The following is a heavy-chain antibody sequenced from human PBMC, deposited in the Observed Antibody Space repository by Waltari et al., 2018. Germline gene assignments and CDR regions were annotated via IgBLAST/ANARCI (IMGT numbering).Heavy chain of an antibody. CDR1: GFTFSSYD. CDR2: ISSSGSTI. Sequence: EVQLVESGGGLVQPGGSLRLSCAASGFTFSSYDMTWVRQAPGKGLEWVSYISSSGSTIYYADSVKGRFTISRDNAKNSLYLQMNSLRAEDTAVYYCASGRDIVVVPAASRDNWFDPWGQGTLVTVSS. V-gene: IGHV3-48*03. J-gene: IGHJ5*02. D-gene: IGHD2-2*01. CDR3: ASGRDIVVVPAASRDNWFDP.